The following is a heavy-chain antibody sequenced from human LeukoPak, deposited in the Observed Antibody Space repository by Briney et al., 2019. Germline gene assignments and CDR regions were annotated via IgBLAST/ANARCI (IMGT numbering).Heavy chain of an antibody. J-gene: IGHJ3*02. CDR1: GGPISSYY. Sequence: SETLSLTCTVSGGPISSYYWSWIRQPPGKGLEWIGYIYYSGSTNYNPSLKSRVTISVDTSKNQFSLKLSSVTAADTAVYYCARVAAAGTDAFDIWGQGTMVTVSS. V-gene: IGHV4-59*01. CDR3: ARVAAAGTDAFDI. D-gene: IGHD6-13*01. CDR2: IYYSGST.